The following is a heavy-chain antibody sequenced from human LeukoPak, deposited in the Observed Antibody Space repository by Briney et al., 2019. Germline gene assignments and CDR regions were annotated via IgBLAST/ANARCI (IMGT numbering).Heavy chain of an antibody. CDR2: IIPIFGTA. CDR3: ARESLRGDYGYYYMDV. V-gene: IGHV1-69*05. Sequence: SVKVSCKASGGTFSSYAISWVRQAPGQGLEWMGGIIPIFGTANYAQKFQGRVTITTDESTSTAYMELSSLRSEDTAVYYCARESLRGDYGYYYMDVWGKGTTVTVSS. J-gene: IGHJ6*03. D-gene: IGHD4-17*01. CDR1: GGTFSSYA.